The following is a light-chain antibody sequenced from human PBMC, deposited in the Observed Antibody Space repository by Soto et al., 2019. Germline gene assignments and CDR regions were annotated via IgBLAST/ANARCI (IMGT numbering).Light chain of an antibody. J-gene: IGLJ2*01. CDR3: CARADTSSVL. CDR2: EGT. CDR1: SRDVGGYNL. V-gene: IGLV2-23*01. Sequence: QSALTQPASVSGSPGQSIIISCTGTSRDVGGYNLFSWYQQYPDKAPKLIIYEGTKRPSGVSNRFFGSWSGDTASLTISGLQAEDEADYYCCARADTSSVLFGGGTKVTVL.